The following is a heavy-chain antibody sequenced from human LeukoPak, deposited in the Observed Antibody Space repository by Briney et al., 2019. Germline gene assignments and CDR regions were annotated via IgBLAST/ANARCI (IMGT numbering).Heavy chain of an antibody. CDR2: IKQDGSEK. D-gene: IGHD2-15*01. CDR3: ASDTAMVVAATNYYMDV. Sequence: GGSLRLSCAASGFAFPGYWMVWVRQAPGKGLEWVANIKQDGSEKYYVDSVKGRFTISRDNAKNSLYLQMNSLRAEDTAVYYCASDTAMVVAATNYYMDVWGKGTTVTVSS. J-gene: IGHJ6*03. CDR1: GFAFPGYW. V-gene: IGHV3-7*01.